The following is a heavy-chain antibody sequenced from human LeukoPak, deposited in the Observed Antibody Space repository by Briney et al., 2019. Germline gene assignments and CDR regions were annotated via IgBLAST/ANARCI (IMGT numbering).Heavy chain of an antibody. CDR3: AKLARPHYYDSSGYYFGAFDI. J-gene: IGHJ3*02. CDR1: GFTFSSYA. D-gene: IGHD3-22*01. CDR2: ISGSGGST. V-gene: IGHV3-23*01. Sequence: GGSLRLSCAASGFTFSSYAMSWVRQAPGKGLEWVSAISGSGGSTYYADSVKGRFTISRDNSKNTLYLQMNSLRAEDTAVYYCAKLARPHYYDSSGYYFGAFDIWGQGTMVTVSS.